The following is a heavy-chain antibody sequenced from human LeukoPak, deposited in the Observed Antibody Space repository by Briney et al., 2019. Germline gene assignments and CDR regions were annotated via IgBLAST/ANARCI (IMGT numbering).Heavy chain of an antibody. CDR2: INPSGGST. J-gene: IGHJ5*02. D-gene: IGHD2-15*01. CDR1: GPTFTSYY. V-gene: IGHV1-46*01. Sequence: ASVKVSCKASGPTFTSYYMHWMRQAPGQGLEWMGIINPSGGSTRYAQKFQGRDTMTRATSTSTVYMELSSLRSEDTAVYYCARGVVFKSSSWYDTWGQGTLVTVSS. CDR3: ARGVVFKSSSWYDT.